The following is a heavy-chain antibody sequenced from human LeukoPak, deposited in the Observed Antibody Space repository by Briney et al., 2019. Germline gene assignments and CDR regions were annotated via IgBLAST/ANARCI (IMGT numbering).Heavy chain of an antibody. V-gene: IGHV3-11*01. CDR2: ISCSGSTI. J-gene: IGHJ5*02. Sequence: AGSLRLSCAASRFTCGDYYMRWNRQAPGKGLVWVSYISCSGSTIYYAGFVKGRFTISRDNDKDSLYLQMNSLRAEDTAVYYCARGCSGGSCYTPLWFDPWGQGTLVTVSS. D-gene: IGHD2-15*01. CDR3: ARGCSGGSCYTPLWFDP. CDR1: RFTCGDYY.